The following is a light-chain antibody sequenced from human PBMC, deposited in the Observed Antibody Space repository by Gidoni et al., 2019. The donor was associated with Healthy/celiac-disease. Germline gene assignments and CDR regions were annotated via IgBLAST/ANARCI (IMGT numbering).Light chain of an antibody. Sequence: SQMCQSPSSLSASVGDRVTITCRASQSISSYLNWYQQKPGKAPKLLIYAASSLQSGVPSRFVGSGSGTDFTLTISSLQPEALATYYCQQSYSTLFPFGPGTKVDIK. CDR1: QSISSY. CDR3: QQSYSTLFP. V-gene: IGKV1-39*01. CDR2: AAS. J-gene: IGKJ3*01.